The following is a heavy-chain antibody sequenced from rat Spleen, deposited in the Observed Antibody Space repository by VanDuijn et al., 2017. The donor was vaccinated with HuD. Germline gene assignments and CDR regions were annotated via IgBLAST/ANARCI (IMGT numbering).Heavy chain of an antibody. CDR1: GFTYSNYV. J-gene: IGHJ2*01. CDR2: ISTGGGNT. V-gene: IGHV5S13*01. D-gene: IGHD1-4*01. CDR3: ARETGYNSYFDY. Sequence: EVQLVESGGGLLQPGRSLKLSCAASGFTYSNYVMAWVSQAPTKGLEWVASISTGGGNTYYRDSVKGRFTISRDNAKNTLYLQMDSLRSEDTATYYCARETGYNSYFDYWGHGVMVTVSS.